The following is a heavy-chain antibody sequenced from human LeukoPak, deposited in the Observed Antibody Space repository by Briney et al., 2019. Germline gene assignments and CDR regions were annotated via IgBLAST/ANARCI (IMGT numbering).Heavy chain of an antibody. CDR2: ISSSSSTI. CDR1: GFTFSSYS. Sequence: GGSLRLSCAASGFTFSSYSMNWVRQAPGKGLEWVSYISSSSSTIYHADSVKGRFTISRDNAKNSLYLQMNSLRAEDTAGYYCARGGSGSWSLSFYYYYGMDVWGQGTTVTVSS. CDR3: ARGGSGSWSLSFYYYYGMDV. V-gene: IGHV3-48*01. D-gene: IGHD3-10*01. J-gene: IGHJ6*02.